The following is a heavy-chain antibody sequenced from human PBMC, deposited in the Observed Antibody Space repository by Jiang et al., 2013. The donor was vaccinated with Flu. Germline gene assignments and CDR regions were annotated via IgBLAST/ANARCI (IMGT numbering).Heavy chain of an antibody. Sequence: GPGLVKPSQTLSLSCSVSGGSINTDGYYWSWIRQHPGQGPEWIGYIYYRGITYYNPSLKSRVAISVDTSENLFSLELRSVTAADTAVYYCTTSIVARRSGYYAFDVWGQGTTVTVSS. V-gene: IGHV4-31*03. CDR1: GGSINTDGYY. CDR2: IYYRGIT. CDR3: TTSIVARRSGYYAFDV. D-gene: IGHD3-22*01. J-gene: IGHJ6*02.